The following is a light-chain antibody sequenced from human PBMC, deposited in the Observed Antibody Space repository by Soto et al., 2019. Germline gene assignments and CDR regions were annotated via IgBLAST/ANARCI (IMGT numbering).Light chain of an antibody. CDR1: QDINNY. Sequence: DIRLTQSPSFLSGSVGDRVTITCRASQDINNYLDWYQQKPGKAPKLLIYAASTLVSAVPWRFSGGGSGTEFTLTISSLQPEDVAPSYCQQLHIYSRTFGQWTKV. CDR3: QQLHIYSRT. V-gene: IGKV1-9*01. CDR2: AAS. J-gene: IGKJ1*01.